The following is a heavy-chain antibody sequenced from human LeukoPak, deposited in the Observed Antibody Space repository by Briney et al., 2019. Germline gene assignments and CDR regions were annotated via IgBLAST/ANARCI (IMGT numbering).Heavy chain of an antibody. D-gene: IGHD6-6*01. J-gene: IGHJ4*02. CDR2: ISYDGSNK. Sequence: GRSLRLSCAASGFTFSSYGMHWVRQAPGKGLEWVAVISYDGSNKYYADSVKGRFTISRDNSKNTLYLQMNSLRAEDTAVYYCAKDRESIAARPEVFDYWGQGTLVTVSS. V-gene: IGHV3-30*18. CDR3: AKDRESIAARPEVFDY. CDR1: GFTFSSYG.